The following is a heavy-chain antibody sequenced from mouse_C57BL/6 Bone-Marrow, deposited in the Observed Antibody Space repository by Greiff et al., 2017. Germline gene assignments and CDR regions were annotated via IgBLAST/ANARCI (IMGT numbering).Heavy chain of an antibody. D-gene: IGHD5-5*01. Sequence: EVKVVESGGGLVKPGGSLKLSCAASGFTFSSYAMSWVRQTPEKRLEWVATISDGGSYTYYPDNVQGRFTISRDNAKNNLYLQMSHLKSEDTAMYYCARALPYAMDYWGQGTSVTVSS. V-gene: IGHV5-4*03. CDR3: ARALPYAMDY. J-gene: IGHJ4*01. CDR2: ISDGGSYT. CDR1: GFTFSSYA.